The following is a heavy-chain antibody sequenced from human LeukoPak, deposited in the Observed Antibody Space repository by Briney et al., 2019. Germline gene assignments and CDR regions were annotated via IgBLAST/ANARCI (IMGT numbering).Heavy chain of an antibody. Sequence: ASVKVSCKASGYTFTSYGISWVRQAPGQGLEWMGWISAYNGNTNHAQKLQGRVTMTTGTSTSTAYMELRSLRSDDTAVYYCARASPYYDILTGSTAMGWFDPWGQGTLVTVSS. CDR1: GYTFTSYG. CDR2: ISAYNGNT. CDR3: ARASPYYDILTGSTAMGWFDP. V-gene: IGHV1-18*01. D-gene: IGHD3-9*01. J-gene: IGHJ5*02.